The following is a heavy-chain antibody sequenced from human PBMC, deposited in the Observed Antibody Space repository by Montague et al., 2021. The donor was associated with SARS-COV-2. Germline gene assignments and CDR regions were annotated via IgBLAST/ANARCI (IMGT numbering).Heavy chain of an antibody. Sequence: SETLSITCTVSGGSVSSYYWSWIRQSPGKGLQWLGYIYYSGSTYYNPSLKSRVTMSVDTSKNQLSLRLNSVTTADTAVYFCARAGGFYDYWSGYSSSAGFFDAWGQGILVTVSS. CDR1: GGSVSSYY. V-gene: IGHV4-59*02. J-gene: IGHJ5*02. CDR3: ARAGGFYDYWSGYSSSAGFFDA. D-gene: IGHD3-3*01. CDR2: IYYSGST.